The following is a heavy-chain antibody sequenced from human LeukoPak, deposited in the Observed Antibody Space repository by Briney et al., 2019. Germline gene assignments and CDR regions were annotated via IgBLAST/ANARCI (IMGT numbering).Heavy chain of an antibody. V-gene: IGHV3-33*01. J-gene: IGHJ4*02. CDR1: GFTFSSYG. CDR2: IWYDGSNK. Sequence: GGSLRLSCAASGFTFSSYGMHWVRQAPGKGLEWVAVIWYDGSNKYYADSVKGRFTISRDNSKNTLYLQMNSLRAEDTAVYYCARRIAAAGNPFDYWGQGTLVTVSS. D-gene: IGHD6-13*01. CDR3: ARRIAAAGNPFDY.